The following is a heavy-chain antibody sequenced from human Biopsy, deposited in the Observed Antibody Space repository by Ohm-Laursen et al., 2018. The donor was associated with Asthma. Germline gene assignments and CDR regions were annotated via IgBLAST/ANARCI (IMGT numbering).Heavy chain of an antibody. Sequence: SLRLSCTAPGFSFSNFAIHWVRQAPGKGLEWVGVISKDASTQDYADSVKGRFTMARDNSKDTLDLQMNSLREEDTAVYYCVRDGTDDAFDIWGQGTVVSVSS. D-gene: IGHD1-1*01. CDR1: GFSFSNFA. V-gene: IGHV3-30*01. J-gene: IGHJ3*02. CDR3: VRDGTDDAFDI. CDR2: ISKDASTQ.